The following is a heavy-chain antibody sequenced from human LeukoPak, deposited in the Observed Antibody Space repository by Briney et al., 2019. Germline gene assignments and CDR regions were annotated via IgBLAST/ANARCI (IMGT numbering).Heavy chain of an antibody. V-gene: IGHV5-51*01. CDR3: ARLRKGGYGGYDLLY. CDR1: GYSFPNYW. CDR2: IYPGDSDT. Sequence: GESLKISCEGSGYSFPNYWIAWVRQMPGKGLEWMGIIYPGDSDTKYSPSFQGQVTISADKSIRTAYLQWSRLKASDTAMYYCARLRKGGYGGYDLLYWGQGTLVTVSS. J-gene: IGHJ4*02. D-gene: IGHD5-12*01.